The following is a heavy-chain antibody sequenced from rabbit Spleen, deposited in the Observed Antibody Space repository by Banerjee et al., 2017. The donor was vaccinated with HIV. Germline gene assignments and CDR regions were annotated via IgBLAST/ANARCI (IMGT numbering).Heavy chain of an antibody. CDR1: GFSFSSSYY. CDR3: ARTPIGGGGWNFNL. D-gene: IGHD1-1*01. Sequence: QSLEESGGDLVKPGASLTLTCTASGFSFSSSYYMYWVRQAPGKGLEWIACIDGGPSGRTYYASWAKDRFTISKTSSTTVTLQMTSLTAADTATYFCARTPIGGGGWNFNLWGPGTLVTVS. J-gene: IGHJ4*01. CDR2: IDGGPSGRT. V-gene: IGHV1S40*01.